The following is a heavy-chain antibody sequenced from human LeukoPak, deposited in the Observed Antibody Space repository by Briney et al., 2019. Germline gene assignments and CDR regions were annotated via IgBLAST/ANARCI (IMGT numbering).Heavy chain of an antibody. D-gene: IGHD6-19*01. V-gene: IGHV1-69*05. Sequence: SVKVSCKAAGATFSSYAISWVRQAPGQGLEWMGRIIPIFGTANYAQKFQGRVTITTDESTSTAYMELSSLRSEDTAVYYCARDLYSSGWYYEEKPFDYWGQGTLVTVSS. CDR2: IIPIFGTA. CDR3: ARDLYSSGWYYEEKPFDY. J-gene: IGHJ4*02. CDR1: GATFSSYA.